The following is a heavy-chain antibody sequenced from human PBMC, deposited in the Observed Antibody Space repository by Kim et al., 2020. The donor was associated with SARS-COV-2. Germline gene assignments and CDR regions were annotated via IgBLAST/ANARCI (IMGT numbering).Heavy chain of an antibody. D-gene: IGHD5-18*01. V-gene: IGHV4-34*01. CDR2: INHSGST. J-gene: IGHJ4*01. Sequence: SETLSLTCAVYGGSFSGYYWSWIRQPPGKGLEWIGEINHSGSTNYNPSLKSRVTISVDTSKNQFSLKLSSVTAADTAVYYCARLTRTDYSYGYYFDYWG. CDR3: ARLTRTDYSYGYYFDY. CDR1: GGSFSGYY.